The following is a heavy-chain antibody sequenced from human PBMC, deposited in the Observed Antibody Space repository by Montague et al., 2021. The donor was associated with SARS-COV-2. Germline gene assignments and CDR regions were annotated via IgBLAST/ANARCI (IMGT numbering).Heavy chain of an antibody. V-gene: IGHV4-39*01. CDR1: GGSIRTSSYY. CDR3: AMRGGALDAFDI. Sequence: SETLSLTCTVSGGSIRTSSYYLGRIRQPPGKGLDWIGCIYYSGITYSNPSLKSRVTISVDTSKNQFSLKLSSVTAADTAVYYCAMRGGALDAFDIWGQGTMVIVSS. CDR2: IYYSGIT. D-gene: IGHD4-17*01. J-gene: IGHJ3*02.